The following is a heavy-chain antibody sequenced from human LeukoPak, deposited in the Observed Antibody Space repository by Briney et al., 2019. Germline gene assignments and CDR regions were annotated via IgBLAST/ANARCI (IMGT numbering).Heavy chain of an antibody. J-gene: IGHJ4*02. V-gene: IGHV3-43*02. Sequence: QPGGSLRLSCAASGFTFDDYAMHWVRQAPGKGLEWVSLISGDGGSTYYADSEKGRFTISRDNSKNSLYLQMNSLRTEDTALYYCAKDKRYSGYDPFDYWGQGTLVTVSS. CDR3: AKDKRYSGYDPFDY. CDR1: GFTFDDYA. CDR2: ISGDGGST. D-gene: IGHD5-12*01.